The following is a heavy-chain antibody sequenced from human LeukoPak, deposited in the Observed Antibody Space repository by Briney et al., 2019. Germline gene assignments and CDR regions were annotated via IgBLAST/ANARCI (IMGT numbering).Heavy chain of an antibody. V-gene: IGHV3-23*01. CDR1: GFTLRDYY. Sequence: GGSLRLSCEASGFTLRDYYMSWIRQAPGKGLEWVSAISGSGGSTYYADSVEGRFTISRDNSKNTLYLQMDRMRVEDSAVYYCVRDGDIVVVITFDYWGQGNLVTVSS. J-gene: IGHJ4*02. CDR2: ISGSGGST. CDR3: VRDGDIVVVITFDY. D-gene: IGHD3-22*01.